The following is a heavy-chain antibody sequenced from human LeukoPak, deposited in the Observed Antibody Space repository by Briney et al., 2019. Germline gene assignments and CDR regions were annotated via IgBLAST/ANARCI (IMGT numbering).Heavy chain of an antibody. CDR1: GFTITITY. Sequence: GGSLRLSCAASGFTITITYMTWVRQAPGKGLVWVSRIDGDGSSTNYADSVKGRFTISRDNAKNTLYLQMNSLRAEDTAVYYCARGYSGYFYYWGQGTLVTVSS. D-gene: IGHD5-12*01. V-gene: IGHV3-74*01. CDR2: IDGDGSST. J-gene: IGHJ4*02. CDR3: ARGYSGYFYY.